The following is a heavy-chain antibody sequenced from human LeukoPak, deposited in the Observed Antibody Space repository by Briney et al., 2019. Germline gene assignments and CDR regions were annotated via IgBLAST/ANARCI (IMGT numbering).Heavy chain of an antibody. CDR3: AGPSGAVADVLFDY. Sequence: ASVKVSCKASGYTFTSYGISWVRQAPGQGFEWMGWISAYNGNTNYAQKVQGRVTMTTDTSTSTAYMELRSLRSDDTAVYYCAGPSGAVADVLFDYWGQGTLVTVSS. V-gene: IGHV1-18*01. CDR2: ISAYNGNT. CDR1: GYTFTSYG. D-gene: IGHD6-19*01. J-gene: IGHJ4*02.